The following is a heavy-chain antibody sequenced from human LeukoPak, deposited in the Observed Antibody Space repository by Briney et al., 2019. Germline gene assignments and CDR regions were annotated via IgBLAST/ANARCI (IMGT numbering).Heavy chain of an antibody. CDR2: INSDGSST. J-gene: IGHJ4*02. D-gene: IGHD1-26*01. Sequence: PGGSLRLSCAASGFTFSSYWMHWVRQAPGKGLVWVSRINSDGSSTSYADSVKGPFTISRDNAKNTLYLQMNSLRAEDTAIYYCAKYGPQDSGSSHFDYWGQGALVTVSS. CDR3: AKYGPQDSGSSHFDY. V-gene: IGHV3-74*01. CDR1: GFTFSSYW.